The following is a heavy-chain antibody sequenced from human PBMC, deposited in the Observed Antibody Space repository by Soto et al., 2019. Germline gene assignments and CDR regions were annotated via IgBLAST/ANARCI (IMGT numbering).Heavy chain of an antibody. D-gene: IGHD3-22*01. Sequence: SETLSLTCTVSGGSISSGDYYWSWIRQPPGKGLEWIGYIYYSGSTYYNPSLKSRVTISVDTSKNQFSLKLSSVTAADTAVYYCAREQENYDSSGYYSSRFDPWGQGTLVTVSS. J-gene: IGHJ5*02. V-gene: IGHV4-30-4*01. CDR2: IYYSGST. CDR1: GGSISSGDYY. CDR3: AREQENYDSSGYYSSRFDP.